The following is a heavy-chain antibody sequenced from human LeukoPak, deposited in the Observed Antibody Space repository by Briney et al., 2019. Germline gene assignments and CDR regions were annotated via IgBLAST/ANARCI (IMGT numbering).Heavy chain of an antibody. CDR1: GGSFSAYY. Sequence: SETLSLTCVVYGGSFSAYYWSWIRQPPGKGLEWIGEINNSGSTNYNPSLKSRVTISVDTSKNQFSLKLSSVTAADTAVYYCAKPREYNNGSWDQYFDYWGQGPLVTASS. CDR2: INNSGST. J-gene: IGHJ4*02. CDR3: AKPREYNNGSWDQYFDY. V-gene: IGHV4-34*01. D-gene: IGHD5-18*01.